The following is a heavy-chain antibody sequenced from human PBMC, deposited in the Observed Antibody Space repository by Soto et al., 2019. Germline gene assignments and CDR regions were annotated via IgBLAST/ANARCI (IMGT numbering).Heavy chain of an antibody. J-gene: IGHJ4*02. V-gene: IGHV1-18*01. CDR3: AWYYDFWSGYPRPIAAT. D-gene: IGHD3-3*01. CDR2: ISAYNGNT. Sequence: ASVKVSCKASGYTFTSYGISWVRQAPGQGLEWMGWISAYNGNTNYADSVKGRFTISRDNAKNSLYLQMNSLRAEDTAVYYCAWYYDFWSGYPRPIAATWGQGTLVTVSS. CDR1: GYTFTSYG.